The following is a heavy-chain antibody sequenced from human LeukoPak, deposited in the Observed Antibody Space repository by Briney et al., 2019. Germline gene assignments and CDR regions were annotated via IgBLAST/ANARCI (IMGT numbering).Heavy chain of an antibody. CDR1: GGSISIYY. J-gene: IGHJ2*01. Sequence: TSETLSLTCSVSGGSISIYYWTWIRQIPGKGLEWIGYIYYSGSTNYNPSLKSRVTISVDTSKNQFSLKLSSVTAADTAVYYCAREWNRYWYFDLWGRGTLVTVSS. V-gene: IGHV4-59*01. CDR2: IYYSGST. D-gene: IGHD1-1*01. CDR3: AREWNRYWYFDL.